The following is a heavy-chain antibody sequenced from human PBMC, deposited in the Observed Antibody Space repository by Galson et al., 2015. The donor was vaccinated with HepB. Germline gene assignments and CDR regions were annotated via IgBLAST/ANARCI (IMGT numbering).Heavy chain of an antibody. CDR1: GFTFRSYW. V-gene: IGHV3-7*03. Sequence: SLRLSCADSGFTFRSYWMSWVRQTPGKGLEWVGNIKQDGTEKYYADSVKGRFTISRDNAEGSVYLQMNRLRAEDTAVYYCTSTISAGPGFYWGQGTLVTVSS. CDR3: TSTISAGPGFY. D-gene: IGHD6-13*01. CDR2: IKQDGTEK. J-gene: IGHJ4*02.